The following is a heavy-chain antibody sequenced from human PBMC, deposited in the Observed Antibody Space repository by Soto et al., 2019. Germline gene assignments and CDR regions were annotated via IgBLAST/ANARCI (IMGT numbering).Heavy chain of an antibody. CDR1: GLTFSNYG. CDR2: ISPSSSTI. CDR3: ARAYSSSSGKNAFDV. J-gene: IGHJ3*01. V-gene: IGHV3-48*01. D-gene: IGHD6-13*01. Sequence: GGSLRLSCAASGLTFSNYGMNWVRQGTGKGLEWVSYISPSSSTIYYADSVKGRFTISRENAMNSLYLQMNSLRAEDTALYYCARAYSSSSGKNAFDVWGHGTMVTVSS.